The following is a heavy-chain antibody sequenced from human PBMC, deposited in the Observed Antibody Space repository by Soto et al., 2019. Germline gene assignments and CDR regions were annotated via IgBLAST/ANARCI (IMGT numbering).Heavy chain of an antibody. V-gene: IGHV1-3*01. J-gene: IGHJ4*02. CDR2: INAGNGNT. CDR3: ARGGYYFWSGPQFDY. Sequence: QVQLVQSGAEVKKPGASVKVSCKASGYTFTSYAMHWVRQAPGQRLEWMGWINAGNGNTKYSQKFQGRVTITRDTSASTAYMELSSLRSEDTAVYYCARGGYYFWSGPQFDYWGQGTLVTVSS. CDR1: GYTFTSYA. D-gene: IGHD3-3*01.